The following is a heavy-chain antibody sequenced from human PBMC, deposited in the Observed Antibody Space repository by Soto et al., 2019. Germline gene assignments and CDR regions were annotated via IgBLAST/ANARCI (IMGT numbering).Heavy chain of an antibody. CDR1: GGSVSSGSYY. V-gene: IGHV4-61*01. J-gene: IGHJ6*02. CDR2: IYYSGST. Sequence: SETLSLTCTVSGGSVSSGSYYWSWIRQPPGKGLEWIGYIYYSGSTNYNPSLKSRVTISVDTSKNQFSLKLSSVTAADTAVYYCARSPSIQRYGMDVWGQGTTVTV. D-gene: IGHD5-18*01. CDR3: ARSPSIQRYGMDV.